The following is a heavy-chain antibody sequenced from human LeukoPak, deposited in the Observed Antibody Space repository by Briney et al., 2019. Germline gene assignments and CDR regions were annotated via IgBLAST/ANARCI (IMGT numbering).Heavy chain of an antibody. CDR1: GFAFKAYT. CDR3: ARAVTGTLYFYYGMDV. D-gene: IGHD6-19*01. J-gene: IGHJ6*02. Sequence: GGSLRLSCAASGFAFKAYTIHWVRQAPGKGLEWVALISNDGSIKYFSDSVKGRLTVSRDNSKNTLYLQMNSLSSADTAVYYCARAVTGTLYFYYGMDVWGQGTTVTVSS. CDR2: ISNDGSIK. V-gene: IGHV3-30-3*01.